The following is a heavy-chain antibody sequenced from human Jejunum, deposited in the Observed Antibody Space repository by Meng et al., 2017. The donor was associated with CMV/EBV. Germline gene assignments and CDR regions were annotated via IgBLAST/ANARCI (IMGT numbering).Heavy chain of an antibody. Sequence: FTLSSYEMNWVRQAPGKGLEWISYINPSASTIYYSDSVKGRFTISRDNAKNSLFLQMNSLRAEDTAVYYCARGFYNKFYYIGTDVWGQGTTVTVSS. D-gene: IGHD5-24*01. CDR2: INPSASTI. V-gene: IGHV3-48*03. CDR3: ARGFYNKFYYIGTDV. J-gene: IGHJ6*02. CDR1: FTLSSYE.